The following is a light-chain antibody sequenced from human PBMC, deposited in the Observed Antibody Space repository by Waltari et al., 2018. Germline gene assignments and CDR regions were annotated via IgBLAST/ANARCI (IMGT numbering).Light chain of an antibody. CDR1: QGIRSY. CDR2: AAS. Sequence: DIQLTQSPSFLSASVGDRVTITCRASQGIRSYLAWYQQKPGEAPKLLIYAASTLQSGVPSRFSGSGSGTEFTLTISNLQPEDFATYYCQQLDSYPRTFGGGTKVEIK. J-gene: IGKJ4*01. CDR3: QQLDSYPRT. V-gene: IGKV1-9*01.